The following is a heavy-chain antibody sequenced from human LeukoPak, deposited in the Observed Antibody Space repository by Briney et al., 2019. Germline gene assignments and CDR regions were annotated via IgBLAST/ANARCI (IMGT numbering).Heavy chain of an antibody. CDR2: IKQDGSEK. CDR1: GFTFSRYW. V-gene: IGHV3-7*01. Sequence: GGSLRLSCAASGFTFSRYWMSWVRQAPGKGLEWVANIKQDGSEKNYVESVKGRFTISRDNAKNSLYLQTNSLRAEDTAVYYCARAGQEWFGELGFDQWGQGTLVIVSS. CDR3: ARAGQEWFGELGFDQ. J-gene: IGHJ4*02. D-gene: IGHD3-10*01.